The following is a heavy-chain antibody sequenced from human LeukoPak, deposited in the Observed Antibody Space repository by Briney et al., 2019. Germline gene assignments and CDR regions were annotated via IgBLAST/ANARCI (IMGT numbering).Heavy chain of an antibody. J-gene: IGHJ4*02. CDR2: IYYSGST. D-gene: IGHD4-17*01. Sequence: SETLSLTCTVSGGSISSYYWGWIRQPPGKGLEWIGSIYYSGSTYYNPSLKSRVTISVDTSKNQFSLKLSSVTAADTAVYYCATHDYGDYGSAGFDYWGQGTLVTVSS. V-gene: IGHV4-39*01. CDR3: ATHDYGDYGSAGFDY. CDR1: GGSISSYY.